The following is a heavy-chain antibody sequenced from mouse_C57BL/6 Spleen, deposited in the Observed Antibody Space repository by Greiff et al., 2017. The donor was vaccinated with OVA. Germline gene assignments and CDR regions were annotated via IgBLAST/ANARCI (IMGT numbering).Heavy chain of an antibody. J-gene: IGHJ4*01. CDR2: ISDGGSYT. CDR1: GFTFSSYA. V-gene: IGHV5-4*03. Sequence: EVKLVEPGGGLVKPGGSLKLSCAASGFTFSSYAMSWVRQTPEKRLEWVATISDGGSYTYYPDNVKGRFTISRDNATNNLYLQLSHLKSEDTAMYYWARVYDVYYGDAMDYWGQGTSVTVSS. D-gene: IGHD2-3*01. CDR3: ARVYDVYYGDAMDY.